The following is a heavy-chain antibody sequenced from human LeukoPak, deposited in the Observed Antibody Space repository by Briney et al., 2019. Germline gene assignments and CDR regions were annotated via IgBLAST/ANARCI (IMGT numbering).Heavy chain of an antibody. Sequence: PSETLSLTCTVSGGSIDSYYWSWIRQPPGKGLEWIGYIYYSGSTNYNPSLKSRVTISVDTSTNQFSLKLSSVTAADTAVYYCARLQDYESSGYFTPHFDSWGQGTLVTVSS. J-gene: IGHJ5*01. D-gene: IGHD3-22*01. CDR3: ARLQDYESSGYFTPHFDS. CDR1: GGSIDSYY. CDR2: IYYSGST. V-gene: IGHV4-59*08.